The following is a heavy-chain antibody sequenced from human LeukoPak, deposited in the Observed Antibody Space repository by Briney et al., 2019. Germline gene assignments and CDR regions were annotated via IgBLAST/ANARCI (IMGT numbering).Heavy chain of an antibody. Sequence: GASVKVSCKASGYTFTSYGISWVRQAPGQGLEWMGWISAYNGNTNYAQKLQGRVTMTTDTSTSTAYMELRSLRSDDTAVYYCAREGDTYYYDSSDGAFDIWGQGTTVTVSS. CDR2: ISAYNGNT. D-gene: IGHD3-22*01. J-gene: IGHJ3*02. CDR3: AREGDTYYYDSSDGAFDI. CDR1: GYTFTSYG. V-gene: IGHV1-18*01.